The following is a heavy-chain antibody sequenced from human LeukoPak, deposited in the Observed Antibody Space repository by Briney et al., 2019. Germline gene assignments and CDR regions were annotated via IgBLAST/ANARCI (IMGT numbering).Heavy chain of an antibody. CDR2: ISGSGCST. CDR1: GFTFSSYA. Sequence: GGSLRLSCATSGFTFSSYAISWVRQAPGKGLEWVSAISGSGCSTYCAVCVKGRFTISRDNSKNTLYLKMTSLRDEDTAVYYCAKTKLGYCSGGSCYSRHYRLDYWGQGTLVTVSS. CDR3: AKTKLGYCSGGSCYSRHYRLDY. D-gene: IGHD2-15*01. J-gene: IGHJ4*02. V-gene: IGHV3-23*01.